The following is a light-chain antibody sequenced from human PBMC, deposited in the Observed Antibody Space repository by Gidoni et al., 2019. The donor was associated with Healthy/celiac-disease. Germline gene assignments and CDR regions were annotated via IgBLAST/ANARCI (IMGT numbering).Light chain of an antibody. CDR2: GAS. CDR1: QSVSSN. J-gene: IGKJ4*01. Sequence: EIVMTQSPATLSVSPGERATLSCRASQSVSSNLAWSQQKPGQAPRPRIDGASTRATGIPARFSGSGSGTEFTLTISSLQSEDFAVYYCQQYNNWPPLTFGGGTKVEIK. V-gene: IGKV3-15*01. CDR3: QQYNNWPPLT.